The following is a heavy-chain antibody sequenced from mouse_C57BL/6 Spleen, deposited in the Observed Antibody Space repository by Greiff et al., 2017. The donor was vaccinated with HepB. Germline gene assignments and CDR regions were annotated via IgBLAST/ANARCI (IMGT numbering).Heavy chain of an antibody. V-gene: IGHV1-22*01. CDR1: GYTFTDYN. J-gene: IGHJ4*01. CDR2: INPNNGGT. CDR3: ARSLTVVATGAMDY. D-gene: IGHD1-1*01. Sequence: EVQLQESGPELVKPGASVKMSCKASGYTFTDYNMHWVKQSHGKSLEWIGYINPNNGGTSYNQKFKGKATLSVNKSSSTAYMERRSLTSEDSAVYYCARSLTVVATGAMDYWGQGTSVTVSS.